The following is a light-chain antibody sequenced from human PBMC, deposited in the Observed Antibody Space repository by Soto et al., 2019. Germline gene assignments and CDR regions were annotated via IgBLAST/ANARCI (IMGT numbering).Light chain of an antibody. CDR3: QQRSNWPT. J-gene: IGKJ5*01. CDR2: DAS. CDR1: QSVSSY. Sequence: EIVLTQSPATLSLSPGERATLSCRASQSVSSYLAWYQQKPGQAPRLLISDASKRATGIPARFSGSGSGTDFTLTTSSVEPEDYAAYYCQQRSNWPTFGQGTRLEIK. V-gene: IGKV3-11*01.